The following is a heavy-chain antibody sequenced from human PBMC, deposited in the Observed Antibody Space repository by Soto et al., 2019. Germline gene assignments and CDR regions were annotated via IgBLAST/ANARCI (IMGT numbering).Heavy chain of an antibody. V-gene: IGHV4-34*01. CDR1: GGSFSGYY. J-gene: IGHJ6*02. CDR2: INHSGST. CDR3: ARPTRQWLGLRYYSGMDG. Sequence: QVQLQQWGAGLLKPSETLSLTCAVYGGSFSGYYWSWIRQPPGKGLEWIGEINHSGSTNYNPSLQRRVTISVATSSNQFSLQLSSVSAAHTAVYSCARPTRQWLGLRYYSGMDGWGQGTTVTVSS. D-gene: IGHD6-19*01.